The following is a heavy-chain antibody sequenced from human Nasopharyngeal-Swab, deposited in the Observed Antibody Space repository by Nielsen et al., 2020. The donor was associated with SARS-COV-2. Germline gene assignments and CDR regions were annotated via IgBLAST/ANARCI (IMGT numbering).Heavy chain of an antibody. CDR1: GFTFSDYY. J-gene: IGHJ4*02. CDR3: ARVAWDIVVVVAAGAPDY. Sequence: GESLKLYCAASGFTFSDYYMRWLRQAQGPGLEWVSYISSSSSYTNYADSVKGRFTISRDNAKNSLYLQMNSLRAEDTAVYYCARVAWDIVVVVAAGAPDYWGQGTLVTVSS. V-gene: IGHV3-11*05. D-gene: IGHD2-15*01. CDR2: ISSSSSYT.